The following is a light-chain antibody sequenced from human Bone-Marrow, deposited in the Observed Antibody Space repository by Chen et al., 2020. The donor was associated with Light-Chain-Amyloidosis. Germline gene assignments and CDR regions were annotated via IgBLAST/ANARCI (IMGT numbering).Light chain of an antibody. CDR1: NIGSTS. J-gene: IGLJ3*02. CDR3: QVWDRGSDRPV. Sequence: SYVLTQPSSVSVAPAQTSTLACGGNNIGSTSVHWYQQTPGQAPLLVVYDDSDRPSGIPERLSGSNSGNTATLTISRVEAGDEADYYCQVWDRGSDRPVFGGGTKLTVL. CDR2: DDS. V-gene: IGLV3-21*02.